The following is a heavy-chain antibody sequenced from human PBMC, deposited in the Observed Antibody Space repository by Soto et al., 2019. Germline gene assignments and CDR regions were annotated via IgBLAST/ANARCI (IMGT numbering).Heavy chain of an antibody. CDR2: ISFSSNTI. CDR1: GFTFSDYY. J-gene: IGHJ6*04. Sequence: GGSLRLSCAASGFTFSDYYMSWIRQAPGMGLEWVSYISFSSNTIYYADSVKGRFTMSRDNAKNSLFLQMNSLRAEDTAVYYCARGKSYGLDVWGKGTTGTVS. V-gene: IGHV3-11*01. CDR3: ARGKSYGLDV.